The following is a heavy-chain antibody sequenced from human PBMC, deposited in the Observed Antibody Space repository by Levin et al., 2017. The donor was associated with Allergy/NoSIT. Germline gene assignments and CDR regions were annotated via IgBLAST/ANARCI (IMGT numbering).Heavy chain of an antibody. V-gene: IGHV4-34*01. CDR1: GGSFSGYY. J-gene: IGHJ2*01. CDR2: INHSGST. CDR3: ASLLPRRERYFDL. Sequence: SQTLSLTCAVYGGSFSGYYWSWIRQPPGKGLEWIGEINHSGSTNYNPSLKSRVTISVDTSKNQFSLKLSSVTAADTAVYYCASLLPRRERYFDLWGRGTLVTVSS.